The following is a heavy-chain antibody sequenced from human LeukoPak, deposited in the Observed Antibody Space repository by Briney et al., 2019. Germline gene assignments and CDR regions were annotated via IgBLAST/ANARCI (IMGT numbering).Heavy chain of an antibody. CDR3: ARGTGDGYNLLDAFDI. D-gene: IGHD5-24*01. J-gene: IGHJ3*02. Sequence: GGSLRLSCAASGFTFGSYGMHWVRQAPGKGLEWVAVIRYDGSNKYYADSVKGRFTISRDNSKNTLYLQMNSLRAEDTAVYYCARGTGDGYNLLDAFDIWGQGTMVTVSS. CDR2: IRYDGSNK. V-gene: IGHV3-33*01. CDR1: GFTFGSYG.